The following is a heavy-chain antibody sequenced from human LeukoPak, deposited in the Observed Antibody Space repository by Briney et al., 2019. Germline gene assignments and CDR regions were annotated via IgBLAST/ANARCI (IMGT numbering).Heavy chain of an antibody. CDR1: GFTFSSYE. D-gene: IGHD3-9*01. Sequence: GGSLRLFCAASGFTFSSYEMNWVRQAPGKGLEWVSYISSSSGYIYYADSVKGRFTTSRDNAKNSLYLQMNSLRAEDTAVYYCVRGVELTGYSDYWGRGTLVTVSS. CDR3: VRGVELTGYSDY. J-gene: IGHJ4*02. V-gene: IGHV3-21*01. CDR2: ISSSSGYI.